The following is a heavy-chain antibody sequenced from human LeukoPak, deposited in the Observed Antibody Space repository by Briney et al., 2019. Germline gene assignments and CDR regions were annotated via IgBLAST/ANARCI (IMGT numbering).Heavy chain of an antibody. V-gene: IGHV4-59*11. J-gene: IGHJ5*02. CDR3: ARDYYGPFDP. Sequence: SETLSLTCTVSGGSISSHYWSWIRQPPGKGLEWVGYIYYSGSTNHNPSLKSRVTISVDTSKNQFSLKLSSVTAADTAVYYCARDYYGPFDPWGQGTLVTVSS. CDR2: IYYSGST. D-gene: IGHD4-17*01. CDR1: GGSISSHY.